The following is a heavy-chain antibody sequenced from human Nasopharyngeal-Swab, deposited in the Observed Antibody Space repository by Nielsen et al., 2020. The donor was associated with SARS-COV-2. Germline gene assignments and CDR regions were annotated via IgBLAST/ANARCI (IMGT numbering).Heavy chain of an antibody. J-gene: IGHJ4*02. V-gene: IGHV1-46*01. CDR3: ARGHSRIIVVVPWRKGYFDY. D-gene: IGHD2-2*01. CDR1: GYTFTSYY. Sequence: ASVKVSCKASGYTFTSYYMHCVRQAPGQGLEWMGIINPSGGSTSYAQKFQGRVTMTRDTSTSTVYMELSSLRSEDTAVYYCARGHSRIIVVVPWRKGYFDYWGQGTLVTVSS. CDR2: INPSGGST.